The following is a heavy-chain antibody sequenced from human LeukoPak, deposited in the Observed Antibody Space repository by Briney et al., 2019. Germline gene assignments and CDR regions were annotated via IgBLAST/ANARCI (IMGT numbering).Heavy chain of an antibody. Sequence: GGSLRLSCAASGFTASSNYMSWVGKAQGKGWGWVSVIYSGGSTYYADSVKGRFTISRDNSKNTLYLQMNSLRAEDTAVYYCARDHYGDYFDYWGQGTLVTVSS. J-gene: IGHJ4*02. V-gene: IGHV3-66*01. D-gene: IGHD4-17*01. CDR2: IYSGGST. CDR3: ARDHYGDYFDY. CDR1: GFTASSNY.